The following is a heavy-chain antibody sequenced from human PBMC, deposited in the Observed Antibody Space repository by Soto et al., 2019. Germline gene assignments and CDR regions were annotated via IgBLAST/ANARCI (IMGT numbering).Heavy chain of an antibody. CDR1: GDSVSNGDYS. D-gene: IGHD4-17*01. V-gene: IGHV4-30-4*01. Sequence: SETLSLTCSVSGDSVSNGDYSWSWIRQPPGKGLEWIGYIYYIGGPYYNPSLQSRVTISMDTSKNQVSLNLTSVTAADTAVYFCASAPYQDYGDSYYYYALDAWGPGLTVTVSS. CDR3: ASAPYQDYGDSYYYYALDA. CDR2: IYYIGGP. J-gene: IGHJ6*02.